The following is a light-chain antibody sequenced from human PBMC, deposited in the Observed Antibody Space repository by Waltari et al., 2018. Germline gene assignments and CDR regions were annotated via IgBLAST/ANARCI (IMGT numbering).Light chain of an antibody. V-gene: IGKV1-5*03. CDR1: QSISSW. CDR2: QAS. J-gene: IGKJ1*01. CDR3: HQYNTYST. Sequence: DIQMTQSPSTLSASVGDRVIITCRASQSISSWLAWDQQKPGKAPELLIYQASSLKSGVPSRFSGSGSGTEFTLTISSLQPDDFATYFCHQYNTYSTFGQGTKVEIK.